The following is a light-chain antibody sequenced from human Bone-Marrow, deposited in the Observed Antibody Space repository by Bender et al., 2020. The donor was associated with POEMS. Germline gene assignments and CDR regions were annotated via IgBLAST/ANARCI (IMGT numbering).Light chain of an antibody. J-gene: IGLJ2*01. CDR3: ASYAGNNDLV. CDR2: DVN. Sequence: QSALTQPPSASGSPGQSVTISCTGTSADVGYYDYVSWYQHHPGGAPKLLIYDVNKRPSGVTYRFSGSKSGNTASLTVSGLQADDEADYYCASYAGNNDLVFGGGTKLTVL. V-gene: IGLV2-8*01. CDR1: SADVGYYDY.